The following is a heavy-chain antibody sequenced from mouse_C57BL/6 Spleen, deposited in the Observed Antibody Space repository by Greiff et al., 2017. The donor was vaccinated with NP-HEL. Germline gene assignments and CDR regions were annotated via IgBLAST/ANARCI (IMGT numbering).Heavy chain of an antibody. V-gene: IGHV1-82*01. D-gene: IGHD4-1*01. CDR3: ARRGWDGGYFDV. CDR2: IYPGDGDT. CDR1: GYAFSSSW. Sequence: QVQLQQSGPELVKPGASVKISCKASGYAFSSSWMNWVKQRPGKGLEWIGRIYPGDGDTNYNGKFKGKATLTADKSSSTAYMQLSSLTSEDSAVYFCARRGWDGGYFDVWGTGTTVTVSS. J-gene: IGHJ1*03.